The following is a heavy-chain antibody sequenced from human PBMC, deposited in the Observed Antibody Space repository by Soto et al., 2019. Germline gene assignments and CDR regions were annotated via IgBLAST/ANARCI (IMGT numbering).Heavy chain of an antibody. CDR2: IIPILGIA. D-gene: IGHD6-19*01. CDR1: GGTFSSYT. V-gene: IGHV1-69*08. Sequence: QVQLVQSGAEVKKPGSSVKVSCKASGGTFSSYTISWVRQAPGQGLEWMGRIIPILGIANYAQKFQGRVTITADKSTSTAYMELSSLRSEDTAVYYCARDLYSRGFRLRWGDAFDIWGQGTMVTVSS. CDR3: ARDLYSRGFRLRWGDAFDI. J-gene: IGHJ3*02.